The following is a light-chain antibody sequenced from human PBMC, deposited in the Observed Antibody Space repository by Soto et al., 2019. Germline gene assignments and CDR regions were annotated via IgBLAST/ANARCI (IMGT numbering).Light chain of an antibody. CDR3: MQALQTPT. J-gene: IGKJ2*01. CDR2: LGS. V-gene: IGKV2-28*01. Sequence: DIVMTQSPLSLPVTPGEPASISCRSSQSLLHSNGYNYLDWYLQKPGQSPQLLIYLGSNRASGVHDRFRGSGSGTEFTLKISRVEAEDVGVYYCMQALQTPTFGQGTKLEIK. CDR1: QSLLHSNGYNY.